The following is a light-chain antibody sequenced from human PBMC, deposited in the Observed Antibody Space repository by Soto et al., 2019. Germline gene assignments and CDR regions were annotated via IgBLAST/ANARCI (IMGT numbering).Light chain of an antibody. CDR2: AAS. CDR3: QKYNSVLWT. Sequence: IHITHSPSSLSASVGDRVSITCRASQGISNYLAWYQQKPGKVPKLLIYAASTLQSGVPSRFSGSGSGTDFTLTISSLQPEDVATYYCQKYNSVLWTFGQGTKVDIK. V-gene: IGKV1-27*01. CDR1: QGISNY. J-gene: IGKJ1*01.